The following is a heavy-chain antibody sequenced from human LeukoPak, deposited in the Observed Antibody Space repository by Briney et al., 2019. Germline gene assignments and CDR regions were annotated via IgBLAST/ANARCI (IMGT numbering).Heavy chain of an antibody. J-gene: IGHJ4*02. CDR2: IPGSGDST. CDR3: AITLNYYDSSGYPLFDY. Sequence: GGSLRLSCAASGFTFRSYAMSWVRQAPGKGLEWVSAIPGSGDSTNYADSVKGRFTNSRDNAKNSLYLQMNSLRAEDTAVYYCAITLNYYDSSGYPLFDYWGQGTLVTVSS. D-gene: IGHD3-22*01. CDR1: GFTFRSYA. V-gene: IGHV3-23*01.